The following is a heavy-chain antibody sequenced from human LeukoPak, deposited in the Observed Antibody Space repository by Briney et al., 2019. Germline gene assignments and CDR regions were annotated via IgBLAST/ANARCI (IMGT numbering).Heavy chain of an antibody. D-gene: IGHD3-9*01. V-gene: IGHV4-39*01. J-gene: IGHJ4*02. CDR3: ARREYDILTGYYFL. CDR2: IYYSGST. CDR1: DGSISSSSYY. Sequence: PSETLSLTCTVSDGSISSSSYYWGWIRQPPGKGLEWIGSIYYSGSTYYNPSLKSRVTISVDTSKNQFSLKLSSVTAADTAVYYCARREYDILTGYYFLWGQGTLVTVSS.